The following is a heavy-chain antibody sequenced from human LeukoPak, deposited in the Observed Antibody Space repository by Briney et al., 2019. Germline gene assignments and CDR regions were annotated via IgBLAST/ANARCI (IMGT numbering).Heavy chain of an antibody. D-gene: IGHD5-18*01. V-gene: IGHV3-53*01. CDR1: EFSVGSNY. Sequence: GGSLRLSCAASEFSVGSNYMTWVREAPGKGLEWVSLIYSGGSTYYADSVKGRFTISRDNSKNTLYLQMNSLRAEDTAVYYCAKEGGYSYGLYYFDYWGQGTLVTVSS. CDR2: IYSGGST. J-gene: IGHJ4*02. CDR3: AKEGGYSYGLYYFDY.